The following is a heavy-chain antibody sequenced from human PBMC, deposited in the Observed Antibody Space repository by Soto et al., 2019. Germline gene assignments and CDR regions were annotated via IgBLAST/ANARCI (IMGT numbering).Heavy chain of an antibody. D-gene: IGHD3-22*01. CDR3: ARVYSDSSGQYLEY. J-gene: IGHJ4*02. CDR2: ISRSSTYT. V-gene: IGHV3-11*06. CDR1: GFTFGDYN. Sequence: QVHLVESGGAVVQPGGSLRLSCAGSGFTFGDYNMNWIRRAPGKGLELVSYISRSSTYTKFADSVKGRFVVSRDNARNSLFLQMNSLRAEDTAVYYCARVYSDSSGQYLEYWGQGTLVTVSS.